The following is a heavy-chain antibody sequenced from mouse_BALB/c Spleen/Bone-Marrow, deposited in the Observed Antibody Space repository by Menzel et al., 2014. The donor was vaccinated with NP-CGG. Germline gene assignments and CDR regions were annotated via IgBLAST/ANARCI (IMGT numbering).Heavy chain of an antibody. CDR2: ISNGGGSA. J-gene: IGHJ4*01. CDR1: GFTFRDYY. Sequence: EVQRVESGGGLVQPGGSLKLSCATSGFTFRDYYMYWVRQTPEKRLEWVAYISNGGGSAYYPDTVKGRFTISRNNVKNTLYLRMRRLKSEDTGMYYCARQGTLDYWGQGTSVTVSS. V-gene: IGHV5-12*02. CDR3: ARQGTLDY.